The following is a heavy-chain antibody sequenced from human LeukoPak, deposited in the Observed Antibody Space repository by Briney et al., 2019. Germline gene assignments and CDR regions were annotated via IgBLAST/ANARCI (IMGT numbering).Heavy chain of an antibody. D-gene: IGHD3-10*01. Sequence: PGGSLRLSCAAPGITLSNYGMRWVRQAPGKGLEWVADISGSGGRTNYADSVKGRFTISRENSKNTLYLQMNSLRAEDTAVYYCAKRGSMDVWGQGTTVTVSS. CDR3: AKRGSMDV. CDR1: GITLSNYG. CDR2: ISGSGGRT. J-gene: IGHJ6*02. V-gene: IGHV3-23*01.